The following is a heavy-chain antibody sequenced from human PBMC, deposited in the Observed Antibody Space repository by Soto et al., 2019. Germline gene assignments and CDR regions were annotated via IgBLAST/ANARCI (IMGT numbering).Heavy chain of an antibody. J-gene: IGHJ4*02. CDR3: ARKTTVTTCFDY. CDR2: IYYSGST. V-gene: IGHV4-31*03. CDR1: GGSVSSGGYY. Sequence: SETLSLTCTVSGGSVSSGGYYWSWIRQHPGKGLEWIGYIYYSGSTYYNPSLKSRVTISVDTSKNQFSLKLSSVTAADTAVYYCARKTTVTTCFDYWGQGTLVTVSS. D-gene: IGHD4-17*01.